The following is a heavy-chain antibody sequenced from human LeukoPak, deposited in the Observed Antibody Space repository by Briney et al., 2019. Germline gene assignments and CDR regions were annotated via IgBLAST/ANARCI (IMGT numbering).Heavy chain of an antibody. D-gene: IGHD6-6*01. CDR3: ARLWWSGSSYFDY. CDR1: GGSISSGSYY. V-gene: IGHV4-39*01. J-gene: IGHJ4*02. CDR2: IYYSGTT. Sequence: SETLSLTCTDSGGSISSGSYYWGWIRQPPGMGLEWIGSIYYSGTTYYNPSLKSRVTISVDTSKNQFSLKLSSVTAADTAVYYCARLWWSGSSYFDYWGQGTLVTVSS.